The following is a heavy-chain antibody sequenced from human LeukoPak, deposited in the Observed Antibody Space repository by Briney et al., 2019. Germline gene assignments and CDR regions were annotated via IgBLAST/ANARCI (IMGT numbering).Heavy chain of an antibody. V-gene: IGHV3-48*01. CDR3: ARPFPSGSYYL. D-gene: IGHD1-26*01. Sequence: GGSLRLSCAASGFRFNTFWMSWVRQAPGKGLEWVSYISSSSSTIYYADSVKGRFTISRDNAKNSLYLQMNSLRAEDTAVYYCARPFPSGSYYLWGQGTLVTVSS. J-gene: IGHJ5*02. CDR2: ISSSSSTI. CDR1: GFRFNTFW.